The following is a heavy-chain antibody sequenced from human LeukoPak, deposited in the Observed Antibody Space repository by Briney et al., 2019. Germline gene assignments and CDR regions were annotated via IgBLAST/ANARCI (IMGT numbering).Heavy chain of an antibody. J-gene: IGHJ4*02. Sequence: ASVKVSCKASGYTFTSYYMHWVRQAPGQGLEWMGIINPSGGSTSYAQKFQGRVTMTEDTSTDTAYMELSSLRSEDTAVYYCATVTRYYYDSSGYYYYWGQGTLVTVSS. CDR3: ATVTRYYYDSSGYYYY. V-gene: IGHV1-46*01. CDR2: INPSGGST. CDR1: GYTFTSYY. D-gene: IGHD3-22*01.